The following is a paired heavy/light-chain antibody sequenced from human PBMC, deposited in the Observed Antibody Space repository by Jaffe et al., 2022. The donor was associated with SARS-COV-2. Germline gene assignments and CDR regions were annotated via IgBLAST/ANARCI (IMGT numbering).Heavy chain of an antibody. J-gene: IGHJ4*02. V-gene: IGHV4-39*01. Sequence: QLQLQESGPRLVKPSETLSLTCTVSGGSISSTNYYWGWIRQPPGKGLEWIGNIFHSGSTFYNPSLKSRVTISLDTSNNQFSLTLSSVTAADTAVYYCARPAPYYYGSGVHNDSTVHWGPGTLVTVSS. CDR3: ARPAPYYYGSGVHNDSTVH. D-gene: IGHD3-10*01. CDR2: IFHSGST. CDR1: GGSISSTNYY.
Light chain of an antibody. CDR3: QQYNSYLLN. V-gene: IGKV1-5*03. CDR2: KAS. Sequence: DIQMTQSPSTLSASVGDRVVITCRASQSISTWLAWYQQKPGKAPNLLIYKASTLESGVPSRFSGSGSGTEFTLTINNLQPDDFATYYCQQYNSYLLNFGGGTKVEIK. J-gene: IGKJ4*01. CDR1: QSISTW.